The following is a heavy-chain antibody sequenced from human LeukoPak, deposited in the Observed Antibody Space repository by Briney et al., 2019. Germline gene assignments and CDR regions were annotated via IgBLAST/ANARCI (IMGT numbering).Heavy chain of an antibody. D-gene: IGHD3-22*01. CDR1: GGSISSGGYY. Sequence: SETLSLTCTVSGGSISSGGYYWSWIRQHPGKGLEWIGYIYYSGSTYYNPSLKSRVTISVDTSKNQFSLKLSSVTAADTAVYYCASLYYYDSSGYYTLPNYFDYWGQGTLVTVSS. CDR2: IYYSGST. J-gene: IGHJ4*02. V-gene: IGHV4-31*03. CDR3: ASLYYYDSSGYYTLPNYFDY.